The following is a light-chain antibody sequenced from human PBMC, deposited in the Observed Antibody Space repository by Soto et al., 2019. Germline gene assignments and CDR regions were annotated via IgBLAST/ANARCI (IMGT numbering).Light chain of an antibody. CDR3: SSYAGSKGV. Sequence: QSVLTQPPSASGSPGQSVTISCTGTSSDVGGYNYVSWYQQHPGKAPKLMIYEVSKRPSGVPDRFSGSKSGNTAPLTVSGLQAEDEADYYCSSYAGSKGVFGTGTKVTVL. CDR1: SSDVGGYNY. CDR2: EVS. V-gene: IGLV2-8*01. J-gene: IGLJ1*01.